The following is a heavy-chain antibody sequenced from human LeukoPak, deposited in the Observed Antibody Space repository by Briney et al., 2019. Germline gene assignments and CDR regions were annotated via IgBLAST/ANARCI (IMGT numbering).Heavy chain of an antibody. CDR1: GFTFSSYS. Sequence: GGSPRLSCAASGFTFSSYSMNWVRQAPGKGLEWVSSISSSSNYIYYADSLKGRFTISRDNAKNSLYLQMNTLRAEDTAVYYCARDKNYDDSGYYQDDAFDIWGQGTMVTVSS. J-gene: IGHJ3*02. CDR2: ISSSSNYI. V-gene: IGHV3-21*01. CDR3: ARDKNYDDSGYYQDDAFDI. D-gene: IGHD3-22*01.